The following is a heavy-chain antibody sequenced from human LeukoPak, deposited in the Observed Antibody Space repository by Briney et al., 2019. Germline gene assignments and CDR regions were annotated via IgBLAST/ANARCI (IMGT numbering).Heavy chain of an antibody. V-gene: IGHV3-11*01. J-gene: IGHJ4*02. Sequence: GSLRLSCAASGFTFSDYYMSWIRQAPGKGLEWVSYISSSGSTIYYADSVKGRFTISRDNAKNSLYLQMNSLRAEDTAVCYCARAPRYCSSTSCFFPDYWGQGTLVTVSS. CDR2: ISSSGSTI. CDR3: ARAPRYCSSTSCFFPDY. D-gene: IGHD2-2*01. CDR1: GFTFSDYY.